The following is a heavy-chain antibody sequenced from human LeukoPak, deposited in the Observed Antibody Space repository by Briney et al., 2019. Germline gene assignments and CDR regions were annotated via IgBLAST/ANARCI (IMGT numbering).Heavy chain of an antibody. Sequence: GGSLRLSCAASGFTFDDYAMHWVRQAPGKGLEWVSGISWNSGSIGYADSVKGRFTISRDNAKNSLYLQMNSLRAEDTALYYCAKDIVTSDYGTFDAFDIWGQGTMVTVSS. J-gene: IGHJ3*02. CDR3: AKDIVTSDYGTFDAFDI. CDR1: GFTFDDYA. V-gene: IGHV3-9*01. CDR2: ISWNSGSI. D-gene: IGHD4-17*01.